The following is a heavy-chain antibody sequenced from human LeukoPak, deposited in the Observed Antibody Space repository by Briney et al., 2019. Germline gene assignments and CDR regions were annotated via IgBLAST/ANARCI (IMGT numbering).Heavy chain of an antibody. V-gene: IGHV1-69*13. CDR3: ARVPGHYYGMDV. CDR1: GGTFSSYA. D-gene: IGHD3-10*01. Sequence: SVKVSFKASGGTFSSYAISWVRQAPGQGLEWMGGIIPIFGTANYAQKFQGRVTITADESTSTAYMELSSLRSEDTAVYYCARVPGHYYGMDVWGQGTTVTVSS. J-gene: IGHJ6*02. CDR2: IIPIFGTA.